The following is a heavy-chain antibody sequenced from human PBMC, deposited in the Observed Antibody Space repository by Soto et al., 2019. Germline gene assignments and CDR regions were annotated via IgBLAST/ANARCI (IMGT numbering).Heavy chain of an antibody. D-gene: IGHD6-19*01. J-gene: IGHJ4*02. CDR3: ARGLSTSGWYQAD. V-gene: IGHV3-30-3*01. CDR1: GFTFSRAA. CDR2: MSYDGNNE. Sequence: QVPLVESGGGVVQPGRSLRLSCAASGFTFSRAAMHWVRQAPGKGLEWVAVMSYDGNNEYYADSVKGRFTISRDNSKNTLYLQMNSLRDDDTAVYYCARGLSTSGWYQADWGQGTLVTVSS.